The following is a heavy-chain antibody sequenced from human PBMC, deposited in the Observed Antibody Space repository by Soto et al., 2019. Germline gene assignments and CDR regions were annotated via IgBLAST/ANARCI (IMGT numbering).Heavy chain of an antibody. CDR3: AALIAAAGTIDY. V-gene: IGHV1-69*13. Sequence: GASVKVSCKASGGTCSIYAISCVLQSPRQWLDWMGGIIPIFGTANYAQKFQGRVTITADESTSTAYMELSSLRSEDTAVYYCAALIAAAGTIDYWGQGTLVTVS. D-gene: IGHD6-13*01. CDR1: GGTCSIYA. J-gene: IGHJ4*02. CDR2: IIPIFGTA.